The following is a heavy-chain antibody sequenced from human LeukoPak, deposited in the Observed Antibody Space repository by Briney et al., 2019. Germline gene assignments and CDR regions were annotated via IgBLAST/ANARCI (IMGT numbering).Heavy chain of an antibody. D-gene: IGHD3-10*01. J-gene: IGHJ6*02. CDR1: GFTFSSYA. CDR3: AADRQDYYGSGNNGMDV. Sequence: PGGSLRLSCAASGFTFSSYAMSWVRQAPGKGLEWVSAISGSGGSTYYADSVKGRFTISRDNSKNTLYLQMNSLRAEDTAVYYCAADRQDYYGSGNNGMDVWGQGTTVTVSS. V-gene: IGHV3-23*01. CDR2: ISGSGGST.